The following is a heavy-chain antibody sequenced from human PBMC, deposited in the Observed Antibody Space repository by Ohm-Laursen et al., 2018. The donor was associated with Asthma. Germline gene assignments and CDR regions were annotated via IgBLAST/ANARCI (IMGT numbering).Heavy chain of an antibody. CDR2: IYYSGST. J-gene: IGHJ6*02. CDR3: ARVVGYCSSSSCPGYYGMDV. CDR1: GGSISSGSYY. Sequence: SETLSLTCTVSGGSISSGSYYWSWIRQHPGKGLEWIGYIYYSGSTYYNPSLKSRVTISVDASKNQFSLKLSSVTAADTAVYYCARVVGYCSSSSCPGYYGMDVWGQGTTVTVSS. V-gene: IGHV4-30-4*08. D-gene: IGHD2-2*01.